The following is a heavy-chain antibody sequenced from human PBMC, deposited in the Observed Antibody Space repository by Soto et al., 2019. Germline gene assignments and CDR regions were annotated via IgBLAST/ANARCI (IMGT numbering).Heavy chain of an antibody. V-gene: IGHV3-30*18. J-gene: IGHJ4*02. CDR3: AKDGSGRY. CDR1: GFTFSSYG. D-gene: IGHD3-10*01. Sequence: QVQLVESGGGVVQPGRSLRLSCAASGFTFSSYGMHWVRQAPGKGLEWVAVISYDGSNKYYADSVKGRFTISRDNSKNTLYLQMNSLRAEDTAVYYCAKDGSGRYWGQGTLVTVSS. CDR2: ISYDGSNK.